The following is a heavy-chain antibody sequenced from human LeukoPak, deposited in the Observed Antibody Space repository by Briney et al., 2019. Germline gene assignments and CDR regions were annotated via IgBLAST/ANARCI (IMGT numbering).Heavy chain of an antibody. CDR1: GGTFSSYA. CDR2: IIPIFGTA. J-gene: IGHJ5*02. D-gene: IGHD2-15*01. CDR3: ARESLAPSYCSGGSCYSRLFDP. Sequence: SVKVSCKASGGTFSSYAICWVRQAPGQGLEWMGGIIPIFGTANYAQKFQGRVTISADESTSTAYMELSSLRSEDTAVYYCARESLAPSYCSGGSCYSRLFDPWGQGTLVTVSS. V-gene: IGHV1-69*13.